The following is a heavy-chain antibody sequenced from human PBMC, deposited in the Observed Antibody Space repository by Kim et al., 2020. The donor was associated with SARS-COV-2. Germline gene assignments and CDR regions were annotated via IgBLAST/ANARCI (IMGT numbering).Heavy chain of an antibody. D-gene: IGHD3-16*02. V-gene: IGHV1-2*02. CDR3: ARDPIVGNYYYDGMDV. J-gene: IGHJ6*02. Sequence: FQGRVTMTRDTSISTAYMELSRLRSDDTAVYYCARDPIVGNYYYDGMDVWGQGTTVTVSS.